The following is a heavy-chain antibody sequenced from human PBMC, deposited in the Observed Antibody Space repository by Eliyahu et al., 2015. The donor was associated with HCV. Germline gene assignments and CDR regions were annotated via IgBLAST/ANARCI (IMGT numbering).Heavy chain of an antibody. CDR3: ARVEAMTSFRVDY. J-gene: IGHJ4*02. CDR2: INDSGST. CDR1: GXSFXGYY. V-gene: IGHV4-34*01. D-gene: IGHD5-24*01. Sequence: QVQLQQWGEGLLKPSETLSLXXXVYGXSFXGYYWSWXRXPPGKRLEWIGEINDSGSTNYNPSLKSRVTISVDTSKNQFSLKLSSVTAADTAVYYCARVEAMTSFRVDYWGLGSLVTVSS.